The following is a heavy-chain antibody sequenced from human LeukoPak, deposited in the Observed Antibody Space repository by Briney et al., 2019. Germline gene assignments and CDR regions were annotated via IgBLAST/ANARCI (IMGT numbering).Heavy chain of an antibody. CDR3: ARGARAGYNLEPFDY. D-gene: IGHD5-24*01. V-gene: IGHV4-59*01. Sequence: PSETLSLTCTVSGASISSYYWSWIRQPPGKGLEWFGYIYYSGNTNYNPSLKSRVTISIDTSKNQFSLKLSSVTAADTAVYYCARGARAGYNLEPFDYWGQGTLVTVSS. CDR2: IYYSGNT. CDR1: GASISSYY. J-gene: IGHJ4*02.